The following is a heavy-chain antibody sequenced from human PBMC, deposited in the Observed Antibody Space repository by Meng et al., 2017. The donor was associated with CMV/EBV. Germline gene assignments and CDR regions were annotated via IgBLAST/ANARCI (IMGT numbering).Heavy chain of an antibody. V-gene: IGHV4-39*01. D-gene: IGHD2-2*02. CDR1: GGSISSSSYY. J-gene: IGHJ5*02. CDR2: IYYSGST. Sequence: GSLRLSCTVSGGSISSSSYYWGWIRQPPGKGLEWIGSIYYSGSTYYNPSLKSRVTISVDTSKNQFSLKLSSVTAADTAVHYCASPYCSSTSCYTGNWFDPWGQGTLVTVSS. CDR3: ASPYCSSTSCYTGNWFDP.